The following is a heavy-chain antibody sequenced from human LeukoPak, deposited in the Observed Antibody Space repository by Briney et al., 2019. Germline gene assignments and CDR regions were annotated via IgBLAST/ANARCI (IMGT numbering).Heavy chain of an antibody. CDR1: GFTFSSYA. CDR3: AKNLHYDYVWGSYPLDY. D-gene: IGHD3-16*02. CDR2: ISGSGGST. V-gene: IGHV3-23*01. J-gene: IGHJ4*02. Sequence: PGGSLRLSCAASGFTFSSYAMSWVRQAPGKGLERVSAISGSGGSTYYADSVKGRFTISRDNSKNTLYLQMNSLRAEDTAVYYCAKNLHYDYVWGSYPLDYWGQGTLVTVSS.